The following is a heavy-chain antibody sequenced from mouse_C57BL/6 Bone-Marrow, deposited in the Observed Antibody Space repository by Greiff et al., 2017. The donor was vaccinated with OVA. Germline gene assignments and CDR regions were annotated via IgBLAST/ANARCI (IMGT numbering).Heavy chain of an antibody. Sequence: EVQLQQSGPELVKPGASVKISCKASGYSFTDYNMNWVKQSNGKSLEWIGVIKPNYGTTSYNQKFKGKATLTVDQSSSTAYMQLNSLTSEDSAVYYFAVYYGSSYRYFDVWGTGTTVTVSS. V-gene: IGHV1-39*01. CDR3: AVYYGSSYRYFDV. J-gene: IGHJ1*03. CDR2: IKPNYGTT. D-gene: IGHD1-1*01. CDR1: GYSFTDYN.